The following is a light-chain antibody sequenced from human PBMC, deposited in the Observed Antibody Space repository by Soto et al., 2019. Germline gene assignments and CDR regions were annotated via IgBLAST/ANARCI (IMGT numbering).Light chain of an antibody. J-gene: IGLJ1*01. V-gene: IGLV1-40*01. Sequence: QSVLTLPPSVSGAPGQRVTISCTGSSSNIGAGYDVHWYLQVPGTAPKLLVYTHNNRPSGVPDRFSGSTSGTSASLAITGLQSEDEADYYCQSYDSRLSAYVFGTGTKVTVL. CDR1: SSNIGAGYD. CDR3: QSYDSRLSAYV. CDR2: THN.